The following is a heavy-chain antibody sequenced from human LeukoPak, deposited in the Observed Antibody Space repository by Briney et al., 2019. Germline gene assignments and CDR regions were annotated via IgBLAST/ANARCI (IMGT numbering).Heavy chain of an antibody. CDR2: INAGNGNT. CDR3: ARDIAGAPYYFDY. CDR1: GYTFTSYA. J-gene: IGHJ4*02. Sequence: GASVKVSCKASGYTFTSYAMHWVRQAPGQRLEWMGWINAGNGNTKYSQKFQGRVTITRDTAASTAYMELSSLRSEDTAVYYCARDIAGAPYYFDYWGQGTLVTVSS. D-gene: IGHD1-26*01. V-gene: IGHV1-3*01.